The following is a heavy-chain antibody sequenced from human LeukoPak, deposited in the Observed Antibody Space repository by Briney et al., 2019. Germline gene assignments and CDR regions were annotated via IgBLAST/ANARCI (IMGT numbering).Heavy chain of an antibody. CDR1: EFTFSNYG. CDR3: ARVSYCSGGSCTYFDH. CDR2: IDSSNKYM. J-gene: IGHJ4*02. V-gene: IGHV3-21*06. Sequence: PGGSLRLSCAASEFTFSNYGMTWVRQAPGKGLEWVSSIDSSNKYMYYADLLKGRFTISRDNAQNSLYLQMNSLRAEDTAVYYCARVSYCSGGSCTYFDHWGQGTLVTVSS. D-gene: IGHD2-15*01.